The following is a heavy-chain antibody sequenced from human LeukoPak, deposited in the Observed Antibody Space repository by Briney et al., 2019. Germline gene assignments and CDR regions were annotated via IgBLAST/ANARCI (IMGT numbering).Heavy chain of an antibody. J-gene: IGHJ4*02. V-gene: IGHV3-48*03. CDR2: ISGGSSFT. D-gene: IGHD3-3*01. Sequence: HPGVSLRLSCAASGFTFSSYEMNWVRQAPGKGLEWVSYISGGSSFTYYVDSVKGRFTISRDNAKRSLYLQMDSLRAENTAVYYCARDASAYYWGQGTLVTVSS. CDR3: ARDASAYY. CDR1: GFTFSSYE.